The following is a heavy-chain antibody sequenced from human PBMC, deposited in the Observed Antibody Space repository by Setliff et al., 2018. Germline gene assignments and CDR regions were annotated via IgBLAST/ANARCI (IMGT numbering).Heavy chain of an antibody. CDR3: ARRYNFWSGYFDY. V-gene: IGHV4-34*01. Sequence: KASETLSLTCAVYGGSFSGYYWSWIRQPPGKGLEWIGEINHSGSTNYNPSLKRRVTISVDTSKNQFSLKLSSVTAADTAVYYCARRYNFWSGYFDYWGQGTLVTVSS. D-gene: IGHD3-3*01. CDR2: INHSGST. J-gene: IGHJ4*02. CDR1: GGSFSGYY.